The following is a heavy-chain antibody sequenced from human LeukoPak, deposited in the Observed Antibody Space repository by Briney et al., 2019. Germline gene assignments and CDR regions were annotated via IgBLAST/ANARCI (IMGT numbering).Heavy chain of an antibody. CDR1: GGSFSGYY. CDR2: INHSGST. CDR3: ARGGDYGDYPD. D-gene: IGHD4-17*01. V-gene: IGHV4-34*01. J-gene: IGHJ4*02. Sequence: SETLSLTCAVYGGSFSGYYWSWIRQPPGKGLEWIGEINHSGSTNYNPSLKSRVTISVDTSKNQFSLKLSSVTAADTAVYYCARGGDYGDYPDWGQGTLVTVSS.